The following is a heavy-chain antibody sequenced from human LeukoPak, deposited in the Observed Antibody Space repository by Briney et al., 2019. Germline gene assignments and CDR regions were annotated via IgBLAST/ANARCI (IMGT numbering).Heavy chain of an antibody. J-gene: IGHJ6*02. CDR1: GFTFSSYS. Sequence: GGSLRLSCAASGFTFSSYSMNWVRQAPGKGLEWVSSISSSSSYIYYADSVKGRFTISRDNAKSSLYLQMNSLRAEDTAVYYCARDSWSYYYGSGSYSDYYYYYGMDVWGQGTTVTVSS. V-gene: IGHV3-21*01. D-gene: IGHD3-10*01. CDR3: ARDSWSYYYGSGSYSDYYYYYGMDV. CDR2: ISSSSSYI.